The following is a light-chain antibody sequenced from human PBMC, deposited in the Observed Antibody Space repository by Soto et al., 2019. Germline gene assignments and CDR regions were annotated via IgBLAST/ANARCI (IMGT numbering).Light chain of an antibody. J-gene: IGLJ1*01. CDR2: GNN. Sequence: QSVLPQPPSASGAPGQRVTISCTGSRSNIGAGYDVHWYQQVPGTAPKVLIYGNNNRPSGVPDRFSGSKSGTSASLAISGLQAEDEADYYCRSFDSSLSGYVFGPGTKLTVL. CDR1: RSNIGAGYD. CDR3: RSFDSSLSGYV. V-gene: IGLV1-40*01.